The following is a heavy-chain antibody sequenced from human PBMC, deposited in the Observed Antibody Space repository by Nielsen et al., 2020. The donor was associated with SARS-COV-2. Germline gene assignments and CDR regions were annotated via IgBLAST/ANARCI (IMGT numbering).Heavy chain of an antibody. CDR1: GFTFSSYA. J-gene: IGHJ4*02. V-gene: IGHV3-30-3*02. CDR3: AYMVRGVMESDY. CDR2: ISYDGSNK. Sequence: GESLKISCAASGFTFSSYAMHWVRQAPGKGLEWVAVISYDGSNKYYADSVKGRFTIPRDNSKNTLYLQMNSLRAEDTAVYYCAYMVRGVMESDYWGQGTLVTVSS. D-gene: IGHD3-10*01.